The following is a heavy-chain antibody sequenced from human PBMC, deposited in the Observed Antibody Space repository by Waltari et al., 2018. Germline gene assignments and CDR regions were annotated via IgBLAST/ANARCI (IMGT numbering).Heavy chain of an antibody. Sequence: EVQLVESGGGLVQPGGSLRLSCADSGFTFSSYSMNWVRQAPGKGLEWVSYISSSSSTIYYADSGKGRFTISRDNAKNSLYLQMNSLRAEDTAVYYCAREGGYYYYGMDVWGQGTTVTVSS. CDR2: ISSSSSTI. CDR3: AREGGYYYYGMDV. CDR1: GFTFSSYS. V-gene: IGHV3-48*01. J-gene: IGHJ6*02.